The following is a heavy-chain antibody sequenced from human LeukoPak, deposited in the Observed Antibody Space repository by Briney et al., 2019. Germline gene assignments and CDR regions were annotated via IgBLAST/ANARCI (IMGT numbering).Heavy chain of an antibody. Sequence: GASVKVSCKASGYTFTGYYMHWVRQAPGQGLEWMGWINPNSGGTNYAQKFQGRVTMTRDTSISTAYMELSGLRSDDTAVYYCARDRIEGELDPNWFDPWGQGTLVTVSS. CDR1: GYTFTGYY. CDR3: ARDRIEGELDPNWFDP. V-gene: IGHV1-2*02. CDR2: INPNSGGT. J-gene: IGHJ5*02. D-gene: IGHD3-16*01.